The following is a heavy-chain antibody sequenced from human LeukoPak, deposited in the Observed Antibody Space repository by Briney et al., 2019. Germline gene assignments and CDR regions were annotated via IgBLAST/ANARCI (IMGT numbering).Heavy chain of an antibody. V-gene: IGHV4-59*01. CDR3: ARRTVVPAAIYYYYYMDV. D-gene: IGHD2-2*01. CDR1: GGSISSYY. J-gene: IGHJ6*03. CDR2: IYYSGST. Sequence: PSETLSLTCTVSGGSISSYYWSWIRQPPGKGLEWIGYIYYSGSTNYNPSLKSRVTISVDTSKNQFSLKLSSVTAADTAVYYCARRTVVPAAIYYYYYMDVWGKGTTVTVSS.